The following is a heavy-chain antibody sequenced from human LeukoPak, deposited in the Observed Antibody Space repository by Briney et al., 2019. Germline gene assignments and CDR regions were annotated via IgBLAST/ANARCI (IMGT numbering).Heavy chain of an antibody. CDR2: ITASGGRE. D-gene: IGHD5/OR15-5a*01. V-gene: IGHV3-23*01. CDR3: AKFQQAYGVFDGFDS. J-gene: IGHJ4*02. CDR1: GLTFSSYA. Sequence: GGSLRLSCAASGLTFSSYAMSWVRQAPGKGLEWVSGITASGGREHYADSVQGRFTISRDNSKNTLYLQMNSLRAEDTAVYYCAKFQQAYGVFDGFDSWGQGALVTVAS.